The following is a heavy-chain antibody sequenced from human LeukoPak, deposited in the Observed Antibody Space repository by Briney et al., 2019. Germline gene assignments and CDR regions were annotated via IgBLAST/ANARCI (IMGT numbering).Heavy chain of an antibody. CDR2: ISSSSSYI. CDR1: GFTFSSYS. CDR3: ARSIAVAGTFLDY. Sequence: GGSLRLSCAASGFTFSSYSMNWVRQAPGKGLEWVSSISSSSSYIYYADPVKGRFTISRDNAKNSLYLQMNSLRAEDTAVYYCARSIAVAGTFLDYWGQGTLVTVSS. D-gene: IGHD6-19*01. J-gene: IGHJ4*02. V-gene: IGHV3-21*01.